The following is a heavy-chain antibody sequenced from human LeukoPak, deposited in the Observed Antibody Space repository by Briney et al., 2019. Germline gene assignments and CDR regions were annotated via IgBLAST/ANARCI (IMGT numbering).Heavy chain of an antibody. CDR2: IYYTGST. CDR1: GASISGSGYY. Sequence: ETLSLTCAVSGASISGSGYYLGWIRQPPGKGLEWIGNIYYTGSTYYNASLQSRVTISIDTSKNQFSLRLNSVTAADTAMYYCVKSGGYGLIDYWGQGTLVTVSS. CDR3: VKSGGYGLIDY. V-gene: IGHV4-39*01. D-gene: IGHD1-26*01. J-gene: IGHJ4*02.